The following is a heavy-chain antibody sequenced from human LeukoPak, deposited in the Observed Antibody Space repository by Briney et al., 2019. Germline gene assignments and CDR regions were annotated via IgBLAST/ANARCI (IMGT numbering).Heavy chain of an antibody. CDR2: IIPIFGTA. CDR1: GGTFSSYA. CDR3: ARGVDYGSGRRYYYYGMDV. V-gene: IGHV1-69*13. J-gene: IGHJ6*04. Sequence: ASVKVSCKASGGTFSSYAISWVRQAPGQGLEWMGGIIPIFGTANYAQKFQGRVTITADESTSTAYMELSSLRSEDTAVYYCARGVDYGSGRRYYYYGMDVWGKGTTVTVSS. D-gene: IGHD3-10*01.